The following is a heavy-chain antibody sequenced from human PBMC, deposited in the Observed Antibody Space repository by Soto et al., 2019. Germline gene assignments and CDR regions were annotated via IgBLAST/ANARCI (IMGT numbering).Heavy chain of an antibody. Sequence: QVQLQQWGAGLLKPSETLSLTCAVYGGSFSGYYWSWVRQSPGKGLEWIGEINPTGGTNYNPSLKSRVTISVDTSKDQFSLHLSSVTAADTAVYYCARTRATPASRNLDYWGQGTLVTVSS. CDR3: ARTRATPASRNLDY. D-gene: IGHD1-1*01. V-gene: IGHV4-34*01. J-gene: IGHJ4*02. CDR2: INPTGGT. CDR1: GGSFSGYY.